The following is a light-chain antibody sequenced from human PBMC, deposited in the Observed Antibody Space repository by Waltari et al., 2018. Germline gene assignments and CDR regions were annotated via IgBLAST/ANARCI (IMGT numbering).Light chain of an antibody. J-gene: IGLJ1*01. CDR2: DVP. V-gene: IGLV2-14*01. CDR1: NSDVGAYDY. CDR3: SSYTTNRHHV. Sequence: QSDLTQPASVSGSPGQSITISCTGTNSDVGAYDYVSWYQQYPGKAPKLVIFDVPSPPSGASRRFSGSKSGNTASLLISHLQAEDEADYYCSSYTTNRHHVFGAGAKVTVL.